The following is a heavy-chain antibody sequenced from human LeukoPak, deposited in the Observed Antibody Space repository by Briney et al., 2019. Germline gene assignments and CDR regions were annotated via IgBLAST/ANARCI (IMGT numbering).Heavy chain of an antibody. D-gene: IGHD3-10*01. Sequence: SETLSLTCTVSGGSISSYYWSWIRQPPGKGLEWIGEINHSGSTNYNPSLKSRVTISVDTSKNQFSLKLSSVTAADTAVYYCARKITSYMDVWGKGTTVTVSS. CDR2: INHSGST. CDR1: GGSISSYY. J-gene: IGHJ6*03. CDR3: ARKITSYMDV. V-gene: IGHV4-34*01.